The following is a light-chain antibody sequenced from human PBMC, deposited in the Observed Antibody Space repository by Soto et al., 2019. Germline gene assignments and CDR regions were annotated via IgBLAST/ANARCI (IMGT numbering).Light chain of an antibody. Sequence: QSALIQPASVSGAPGQSLIISCTGTGGDFGSSTYVSWYQQHSDKAPKVVIYEVNKRPSGVSSRFSGAKSGSTASLTISGLQGDDEATYFCSSSTATNSWVFGGGTKVTVL. CDR2: EVN. J-gene: IGLJ3*02. CDR1: GGDFGSSTY. CDR3: SSSTATNSWV. V-gene: IGLV2-14*01.